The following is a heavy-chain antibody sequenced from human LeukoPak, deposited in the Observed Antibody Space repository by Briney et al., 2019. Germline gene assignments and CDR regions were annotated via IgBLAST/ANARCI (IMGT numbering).Heavy chain of an antibody. CDR2: INWNSGST. V-gene: IGHV3-20*04. J-gene: IGHJ4*02. Sequence: GGSLRLSCAASGFTFDDYGMSWVRQAPGKGLEWVSGINWNSGSTGYADSVKGRFTISRDNAKNSLYLQMNSLRAEDTALYYCARDRGYYYGSGSYMFDYWGQGTLVTVSS. D-gene: IGHD3-10*01. CDR1: GFTFDDYG. CDR3: ARDRGYYYGSGSYMFDY.